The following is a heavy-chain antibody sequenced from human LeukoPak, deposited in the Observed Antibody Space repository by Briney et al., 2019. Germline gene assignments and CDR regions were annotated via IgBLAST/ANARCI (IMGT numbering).Heavy chain of an antibody. CDR1: GFTFSSSW. CDR3: AKERGSGYYYGVH. J-gene: IGHJ4*02. D-gene: IGHD3-22*01. V-gene: IGHV3-74*01. Sequence: GGSLRLSCAASGFTFSSSWMHWVRQTPGKGLVWVSRINSDVTRTDYADSVKGRFTISRDNAKNTLYLQMNSLRAEDTAVYYCAKERGSGYYYGVHWGQGTLVTVSS. CDR2: INSDVTRT.